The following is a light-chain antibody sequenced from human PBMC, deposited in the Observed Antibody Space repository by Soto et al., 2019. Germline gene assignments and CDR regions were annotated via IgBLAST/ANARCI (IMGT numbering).Light chain of an antibody. CDR3: QQYPVYT. V-gene: IGKV3-20*01. CDR2: GAS. J-gene: IGKJ2*01. CDR1: QSVSSSY. Sequence: EIVLTQSPGTLSLSPGERATLSCRASQSVSSSYLAWYQQKPGQAPRLLIYGASSRATGIPDRFSGSGSGTDFSLTISRLEPEDFALYYWQQYPVYTFGQGTKLEIK.